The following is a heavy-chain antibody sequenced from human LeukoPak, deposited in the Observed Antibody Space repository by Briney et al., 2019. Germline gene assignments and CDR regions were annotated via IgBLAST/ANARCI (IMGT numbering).Heavy chain of an antibody. CDR2: IYYSGST. D-gene: IGHD3-22*01. J-gene: IGHJ5*02. CDR3: ARSEEDYYDSSGYYGGSNWFDP. CDR1: GGSISSSSYY. Sequence: SETLSLTCTVSGGSISSSSYYWGWIRQPPGKGLEWIGSIYYSGSTYYNPSLKSRVTISVDTSKNQFSLKLSSVTAADTAVYYCARSEEDYYDSSGYYGGSNWFDPWGQGTLVTVSS. V-gene: IGHV4-39*01.